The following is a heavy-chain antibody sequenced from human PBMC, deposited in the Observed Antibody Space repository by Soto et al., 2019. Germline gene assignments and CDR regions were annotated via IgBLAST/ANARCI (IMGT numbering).Heavy chain of an antibody. J-gene: IGHJ4*02. CDR1: GFTFSAHA. V-gene: IGHV3-30*04. Sequence: QVQLVESGGGVVQPGRSLRLSCAASGFTFSAHALHWVRQAPGKGLEWVAVISYDGSSQSFAESVKGRFIISRDNSKNPFDLQMKRRRAEGTAAYYCAGGTRYEFWSGYSGYFDSWGPGILVSVSS. CDR3: AGGTRYEFWSGYSGYFDS. D-gene: IGHD3-3*01. CDR2: ISYDGSSQ.